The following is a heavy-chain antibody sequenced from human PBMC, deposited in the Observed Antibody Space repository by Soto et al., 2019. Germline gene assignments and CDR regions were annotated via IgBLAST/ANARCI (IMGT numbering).Heavy chain of an antibody. D-gene: IGHD4-17*01. CDR1: GFTFSSYG. V-gene: IGHV3-30*03. Sequence: QVQLVESGGGVVQPGRSLRLSCAASGFTFSSYGMHWVRQAPGKGLEWVAVISYDGSNKYYADSVKGRFTISRDNSKNTLYLQMNSLRAEDTAVYYCAGVAYGDYGVAGYFQHWGQGTLVTVSS. CDR2: ISYDGSNK. CDR3: AGVAYGDYGVAGYFQH. J-gene: IGHJ1*01.